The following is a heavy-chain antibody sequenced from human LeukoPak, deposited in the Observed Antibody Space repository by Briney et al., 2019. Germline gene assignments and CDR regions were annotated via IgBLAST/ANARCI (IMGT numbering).Heavy chain of an antibody. CDR2: ISGTGGGT. D-gene: IGHD4/OR15-4a*01. V-gene: IGHV3-23*01. Sequence: GGSLRLSCAASGFTFNTYAMSWVRQAPGKGLEWVSSISGTGGGTYYADSVKGRFTISRDDSKNTLYLQTNSLRAEDTAVYYCEVLHTDPVFDYWGQGTLVTVSS. CDR3: EVLHTDPVFDY. CDR1: GFTFNTYA. J-gene: IGHJ4*02.